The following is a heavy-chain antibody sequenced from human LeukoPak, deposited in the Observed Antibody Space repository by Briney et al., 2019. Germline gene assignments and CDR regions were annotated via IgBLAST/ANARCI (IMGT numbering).Heavy chain of an antibody. D-gene: IGHD3-9*01. Sequence: GGTLRLSCAASGFTFSSYDMSWVRQAPGKGLEWVSGISGSGDSTYSADSVKGRFTISRDNSKNTVYLQMNSLRDEDTAVYYCAKEGGYFDWPFTFDYWGQGTLVTVSS. V-gene: IGHV3-23*01. J-gene: IGHJ4*02. CDR1: GFTFSSYD. CDR2: ISGSGDST. CDR3: AKEGGYFDWPFTFDY.